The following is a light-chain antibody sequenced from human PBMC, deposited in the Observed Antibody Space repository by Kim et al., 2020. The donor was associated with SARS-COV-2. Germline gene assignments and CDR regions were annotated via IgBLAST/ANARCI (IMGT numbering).Light chain of an antibody. J-gene: IGLJ3*02. Sequence: QSALTQPPSASGSRGQSVTISCTGTSNDVGGYNFVSWYQQHPGKAPKVMIYEVSKRPSGVPDRFSGSKSGNTASLTVSGLQAEDEADYYCSSYTGSDNLLFGGGTQLTVL. CDR3: SSYTGSDNLL. CDR1: SNDVGGYNF. V-gene: IGLV2-8*01. CDR2: EVS.